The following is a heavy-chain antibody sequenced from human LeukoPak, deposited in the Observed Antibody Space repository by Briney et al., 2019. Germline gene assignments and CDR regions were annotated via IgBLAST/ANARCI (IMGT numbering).Heavy chain of an antibody. J-gene: IGHJ4*02. D-gene: IGHD4-23*01. CDR2: IIPIFGKA. V-gene: IGHV1-69*13. CDR1: GGSFISYA. Sequence: SVTVSCKASGGSFISYAINWVRQAPGQGLEWMGGIIPIFGKANYAQKFQDRVAITAVESMSTVYMELSSLRSEDTAVYYCARGWLAETTVVTPYNYWGQGTLVTVSS. CDR3: ARGWLAETTVVTPYNY.